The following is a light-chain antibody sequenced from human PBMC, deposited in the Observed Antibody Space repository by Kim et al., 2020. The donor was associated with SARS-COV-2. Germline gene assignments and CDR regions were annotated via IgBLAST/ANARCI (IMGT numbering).Light chain of an antibody. V-gene: IGKV3-20*01. CDR3: HQYARDPLT. CDR1: QTVEKNY. Sequence: EIVLTQSPDTLSLSAGERATLSCRASQTVEKNYLGWYQQKPGQAPRLLIYDASVRATGFPDRFSGSGSGTDFTLTIASLEAEDFGLYYCHQYARDPLTFGGGTKVDIK. CDR2: DAS. J-gene: IGKJ4*01.